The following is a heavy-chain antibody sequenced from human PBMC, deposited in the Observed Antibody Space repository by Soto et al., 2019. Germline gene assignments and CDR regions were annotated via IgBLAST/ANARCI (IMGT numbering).Heavy chain of an antibody. CDR3: TRDPNYCSSTSCYSYYFDY. Sequence: EVQLAESGGGLVQPGRSLRLSCTASGFTFGDYAMSWFRQAPGKGLEWVGFIRSKAYGGTTEYAASVKGRFTISRDDSKSIAYLQMNSLKTEDTAVYYCTRDPNYCSSTSCYSYYFDYWGQGTLVTVSS. V-gene: IGHV3-49*03. CDR1: GFTFGDYA. D-gene: IGHD2-2*01. J-gene: IGHJ4*02. CDR2: IRSKAYGGTT.